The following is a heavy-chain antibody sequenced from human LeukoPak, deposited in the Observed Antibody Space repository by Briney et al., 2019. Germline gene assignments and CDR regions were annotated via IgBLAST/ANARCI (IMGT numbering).Heavy chain of an antibody. CDR3: AKGSTRENWFDP. CDR1: GFTFSTYA. CDR2: ISGSGGSI. J-gene: IGHJ5*02. D-gene: IGHD1-1*01. V-gene: IGHV3-23*01. Sequence: GGSLRLSCAASGFTFSTYALSWVRQAPGKGLEWVSVISGSGGSIYYADSVKGRFTSSRDNSKNTLYLQMNSLRAEDTAVYYCAKGSTRENWFDPWGQGTLVTVSS.